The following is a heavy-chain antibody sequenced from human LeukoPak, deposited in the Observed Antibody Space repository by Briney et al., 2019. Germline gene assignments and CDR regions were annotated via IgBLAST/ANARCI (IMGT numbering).Heavy chain of an antibody. CDR3: ARGRIAAAGTWFDY. D-gene: IGHD6-13*01. CDR1: GFTVSSNY. J-gene: IGHJ4*02. Sequence: PGGSLRLSCAASGFTVSSNYMSWVRQAPGKGLEWVSVIYGGGSTYYADSVKGRFTISRDNSKNTLYLQMNSLRAEDTAVYYCARGRIAAAGTWFDYWGQGTLVTVSS. V-gene: IGHV3-53*01. CDR2: IYGGGST.